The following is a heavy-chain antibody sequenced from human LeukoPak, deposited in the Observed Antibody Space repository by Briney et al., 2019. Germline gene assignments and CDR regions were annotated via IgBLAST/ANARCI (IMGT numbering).Heavy chain of an antibody. CDR3: ARYRGGYDFWSGQLVHYYYMDV. Sequence: PGGSLRLSCAASGFTFSSYWMSWVRQAPGKGLEWVANIKQDGSEKYYVDSVKGRFTISRDNAKNSLYLQMNSLRAENTAVYYCARYRGGYDFWSGQLVHYYYMDVWGKGTTATVSS. V-gene: IGHV3-7*01. J-gene: IGHJ6*03. CDR2: IKQDGSEK. D-gene: IGHD3-3*01. CDR1: GFTFSSYW.